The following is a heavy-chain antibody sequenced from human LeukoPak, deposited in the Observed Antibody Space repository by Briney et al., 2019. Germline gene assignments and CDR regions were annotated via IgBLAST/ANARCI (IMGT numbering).Heavy chain of an antibody. D-gene: IGHD2-15*01. CDR1: GFTFSSFA. Sequence: RGGSLRLSCAASGFTFSSFAMSWVRQAPGKGLEWASGISGSGGNTYYADSVKGRFTISRDNSKNTLYLQMNSLRVEDTAVYYCAKKYCSGFSCYSEDYWGQGTLLSVSS. CDR2: ISGSGGNT. CDR3: AKKYCSGFSCYSEDY. V-gene: IGHV3-23*01. J-gene: IGHJ4*02.